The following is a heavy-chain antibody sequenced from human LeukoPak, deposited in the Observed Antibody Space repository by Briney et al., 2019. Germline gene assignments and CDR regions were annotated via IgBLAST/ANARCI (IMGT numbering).Heavy chain of an antibody. CDR1: GFSLDNLA. J-gene: IGHJ2*01. CDR3: ARTAKWDTWYFDL. CDR2: IWYDGSSQ. D-gene: IGHD1-26*01. Sequence: GGSLRLSCAASGFSLDNLAMHWVRQAPGKGLEWVAAIWYDGSSQYYGDSTKGRFTISRDSSKNTLFLQMNSLETDDTAVYSCARTAKWDTWYFDLWGRGTLVSVSS. V-gene: IGHV3-30*04.